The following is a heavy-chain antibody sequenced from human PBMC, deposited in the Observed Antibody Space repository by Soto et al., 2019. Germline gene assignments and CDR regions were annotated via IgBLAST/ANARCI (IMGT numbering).Heavy chain of an antibody. V-gene: IGHV4-59*08. J-gene: IGHJ6*03. CDR3: ARQGAGDFWSGYQNYYYYMDV. Sequence: SETLSLTCTVSGGSISSYYWSWIRQPPGKGLEWIGYIYYSGSTNYNPSLKSRVTISVDTSKNQFSLELSSVTAADTAVYYCARQGAGDFWSGYQNYYYYMDVWGKGTTVTVS. D-gene: IGHD3-3*01. CDR1: GGSISSYY. CDR2: IYYSGST.